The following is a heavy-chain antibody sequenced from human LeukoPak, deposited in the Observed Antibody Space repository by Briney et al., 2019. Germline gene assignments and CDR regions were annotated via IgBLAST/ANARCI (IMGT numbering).Heavy chain of an antibody. CDR1: GITLSSYA. CDR2: ISSGGTDE. D-gene: IGHD3-10*01. CDR3: ARDSTYYYDSGSSGPHYFDD. V-gene: IGHV3-30*01. J-gene: IGHJ4*02. Sequence: PGRSLRLSCAASGITLSSYAMHWVRQAPGKGLEWVSLISSGGTDEYYADSAKGRFTISRDNSKSRLYLQLNSLRGEDTAVYYCARDSTYYYDSGSSGPHYFDDWGQGTLVAVSS.